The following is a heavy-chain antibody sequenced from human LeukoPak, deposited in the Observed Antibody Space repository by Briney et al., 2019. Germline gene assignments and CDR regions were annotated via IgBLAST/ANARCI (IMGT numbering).Heavy chain of an antibody. CDR1: GYTFTGYY. D-gene: IGHD6-6*01. CDR3: ARYGLGSEQLAPDY. CDR2: MNPNSGGT. J-gene: IGHJ4*02. V-gene: IGHV1-2*02. Sequence: GASVKVSRNASGYTFTGYYMHWLRQAPGQGLEWMGWMNPNSGGTNYAQKFQGRVTMTRDTSTSTAYMELSRLRCDDTAVYYCARYGLGSEQLAPDYWGQGTLVTVSS.